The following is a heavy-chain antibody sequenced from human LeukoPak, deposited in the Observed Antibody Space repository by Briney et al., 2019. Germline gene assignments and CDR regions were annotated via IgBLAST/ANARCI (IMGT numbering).Heavy chain of an antibody. CDR2: INSDGSST. CDR1: GFTFSSYW. J-gene: IGHJ3*02. V-gene: IGHV3-74*01. Sequence: GGSLRLSCAASGFTFSSYWVHWVRQAPGKGLVWVSPINSDGSSTSYADSVKGRFTISRDNAKNTLSLQMNSLRAEDTAVYYCARVGGSNAFDIWGQGTMVIISS. CDR3: ARVGGSNAFDI. D-gene: IGHD1-26*01.